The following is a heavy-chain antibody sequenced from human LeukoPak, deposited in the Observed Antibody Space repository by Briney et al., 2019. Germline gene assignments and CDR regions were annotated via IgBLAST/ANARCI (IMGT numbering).Heavy chain of an antibody. CDR3: AKGAYYYDSSGYYPAAFDI. Sequence: GGSLRLSCAASGFTFDDYAMHWVRQAPGKGLEWVSGISWNSGSIGYADSVKGRFTISRDNAKNSLYLQMNSLRAEDMALYYCAKGAYYYDSSGYYPAAFDIWGQGTMVTVSS. CDR1: GFTFDDYA. CDR2: ISWNSGSI. D-gene: IGHD3-22*01. V-gene: IGHV3-9*03. J-gene: IGHJ3*02.